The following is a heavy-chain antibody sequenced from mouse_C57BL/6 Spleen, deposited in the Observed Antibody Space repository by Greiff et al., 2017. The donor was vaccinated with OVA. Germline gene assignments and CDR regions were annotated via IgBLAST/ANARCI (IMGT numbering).Heavy chain of an antibody. CDR1: GFSLTSYG. CDR2: IWSGGST. V-gene: IGHV2-2*01. Sequence: QVQLQQSGPGLVQPSQSLSITCTVSGFSLTSYGVHWVRQSPGKGLEWLGAIWSGGSTDYNAAFISRLSLSKDNSKSQVFFKMNSLQAGDTAIYDCARNRDYSNWFAYWGQGTLVTVSA. J-gene: IGHJ3*01. D-gene: IGHD2-5*01. CDR3: ARNRDYSNWFAY.